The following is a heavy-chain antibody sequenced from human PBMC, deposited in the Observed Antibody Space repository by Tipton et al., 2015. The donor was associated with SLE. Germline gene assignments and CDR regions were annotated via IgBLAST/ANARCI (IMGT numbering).Heavy chain of an antibody. CDR3: ARVSGSYLYYYYYYYMDV. Sequence: TLSLTCAVYGGSFSGYYWSWIRQPPGKGLEWIGEINHSGSTNYNPSPKSRVTISVDTSKNQFSLKLSSVTAADTAVYFCARVSGSYLYYYYYYYMDVWGKGTTVTVSS. V-gene: IGHV4-34*01. CDR1: GGSFSGYY. CDR2: INHSGST. J-gene: IGHJ6*03. D-gene: IGHD1-26*01.